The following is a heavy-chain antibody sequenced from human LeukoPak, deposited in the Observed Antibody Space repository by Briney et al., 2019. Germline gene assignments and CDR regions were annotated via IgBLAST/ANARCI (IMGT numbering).Heavy chain of an antibody. CDR1: GFTFSSYS. CDR3: ARVQLNYDILTGYYKEAYNWFDP. Sequence: GGSLRLSRAASGFTFSSYSMNWVRQAPGKGLEWVSYISSSCSTIYYADSVKGRFTISRDNAKNSLYLQMNSLRAEDTAVYYCARVQLNYDILTGYYKEAYNWFDPWGQGTLVTVSS. CDR2: ISSSCSTI. V-gene: IGHV3-48*01. D-gene: IGHD3-9*01. J-gene: IGHJ5*02.